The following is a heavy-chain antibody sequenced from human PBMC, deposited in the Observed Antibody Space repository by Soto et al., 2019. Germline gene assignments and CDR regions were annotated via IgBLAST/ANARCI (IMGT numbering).Heavy chain of an antibody. J-gene: IGHJ1*01. CDR2: IYYSGST. CDR3: ARDPYYYDSSGPGRH. Sequence: QVQLRESGPGLVKPSQTLSLTCTVSGGSISSGDYYWSWIRQPPGKGLEWIGYIYYSGSTYYNPSLKSRVTISVDTSKNQFSLKLSSVTAADTAVYYCARDPYYYDSSGPGRHWGQGTLVTVSS. V-gene: IGHV4-30-4*01. D-gene: IGHD3-22*01. CDR1: GGSISSGDYY.